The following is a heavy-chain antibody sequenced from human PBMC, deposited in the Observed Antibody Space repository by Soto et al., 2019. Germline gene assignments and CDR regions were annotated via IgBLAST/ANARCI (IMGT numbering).Heavy chain of an antibody. CDR1: GYTFTGYY. CDR2: INPNSGGT. Sequence: QVQLVQSGAEVKKPGASVKVSCKASGYTFTGYYMHWVRQAPGQGLEWMGWINPNSGGTNYAQRFQGRVTITADESTGTAYMELSSLRSEDTALYYCASARSDYYPSTFWGQGTLVTVSS. V-gene: IGHV1-2*02. J-gene: IGHJ4*02. D-gene: IGHD3-3*01. CDR3: ASARSDYYPSTF.